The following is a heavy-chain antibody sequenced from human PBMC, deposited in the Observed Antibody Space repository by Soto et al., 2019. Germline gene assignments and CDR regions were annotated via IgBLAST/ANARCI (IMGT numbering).Heavy chain of an antibody. D-gene: IGHD2-21*02. Sequence: SDTLSLTCTVSSVSMGSGGYYWSCIRQHPWKGVEWIWYIYYSWSTYYNPSLNSRVTISVDTSKNQFSLKLSSVTAADTAVYYCATSYCGGDCYEDNPWFDPWGQGTLVTVS. J-gene: IGHJ5*02. V-gene: IGHV4-31*03. CDR1: SVSMGSGGYY. CDR2: IYYSWST. CDR3: ATSYCGGDCYEDNPWFDP.